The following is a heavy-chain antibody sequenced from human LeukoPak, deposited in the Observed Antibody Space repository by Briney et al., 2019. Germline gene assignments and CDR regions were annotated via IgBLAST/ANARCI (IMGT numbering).Heavy chain of an antibody. V-gene: IGHV3-7*01. J-gene: IGHJ4*02. D-gene: IGHD3-22*01. CDR1: GFTFSSYW. Sequence: PGGSLRISCAASGFTFSSYWMSWVRQAPGKGLEWVANIKQDGSEKYYVDSVKGRFTISRDNAKNSLYLQMNSLRVEDTAVYYCARDYYYDRHDYWGQGTLVTVSS. CDR2: IKQDGSEK. CDR3: ARDYYYDRHDY.